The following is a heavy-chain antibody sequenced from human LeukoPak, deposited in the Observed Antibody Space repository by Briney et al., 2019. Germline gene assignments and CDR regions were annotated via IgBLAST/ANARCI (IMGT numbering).Heavy chain of an antibody. V-gene: IGHV4-34*01. J-gene: IGHJ3*02. Sequence: SETLSLXCAVYGGSLSGYYWSWFRQSPGKGLEWIGEVNHRGSTNYNPSLKSRVTISVDTSKNQFSLKLSSVTAADTAVYYCAREIIVARGAFDIWGLGTMVTVSS. CDR1: GGSLSGYY. D-gene: IGHD5-12*01. CDR3: AREIIVARGAFDI. CDR2: VNHRGST.